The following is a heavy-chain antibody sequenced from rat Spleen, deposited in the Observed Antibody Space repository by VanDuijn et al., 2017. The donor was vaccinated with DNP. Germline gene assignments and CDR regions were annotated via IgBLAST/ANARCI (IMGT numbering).Heavy chain of an antibody. D-gene: IGHD1-2*01. Sequence: EVQVLESGGGLVQPGNSLKLSCATSGFTFSTAWMYWYRQFPEKRLEWVARIKAKSNNYATDYAESVKGRFTISRDDSKSSIYLQMNNLKEEDTAIYYCARAKYSSHYWYFDFWGPGTMVTVSS. CDR2: IKAKSNNYAT. CDR3: ARAKYSSHYWYFDF. V-gene: IGHV6-6*01. J-gene: IGHJ1*01. CDR1: GFTFSTAW.